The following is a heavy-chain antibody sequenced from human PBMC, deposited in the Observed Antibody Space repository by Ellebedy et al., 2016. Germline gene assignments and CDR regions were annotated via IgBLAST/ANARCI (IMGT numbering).Heavy chain of an antibody. D-gene: IGHD2-15*01. CDR1: GFIVSAHE. Sequence: GGSLRLSXVVSGFIVSAHEMNWVRQVPGKGLEWLSFISVSSTVIYHADSVKGRFTISRDNAKNSLYLQMNSLRGDDTAVYYCASEGSRWNFNYWGQGTLVTVSS. CDR2: ISVSSTVI. J-gene: IGHJ4*02. V-gene: IGHV3-21*05. CDR3: ASEGSRWNFNY.